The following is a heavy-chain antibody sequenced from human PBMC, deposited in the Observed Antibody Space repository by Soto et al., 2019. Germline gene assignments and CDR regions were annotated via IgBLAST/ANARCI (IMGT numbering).Heavy chain of an antibody. J-gene: IGHJ6*02. CDR1: GGSFSGYY. D-gene: IGHD5-18*01. CDR2: INHSGST. V-gene: IGHV4-34*01. Sequence: SETLSLTCAVYGGSFSGYYWSWIRQPPGKGLEWIGEINHSGSTNCNPSLKSRVTISVDTSKNQFSLKLSSVTAADTAVYYCARGWIQKDYYYGMDVWGQGTTVTVSS. CDR3: ARGWIQKDYYYGMDV.